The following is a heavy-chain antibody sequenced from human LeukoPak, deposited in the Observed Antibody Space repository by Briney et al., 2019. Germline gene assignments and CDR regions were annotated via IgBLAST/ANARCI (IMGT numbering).Heavy chain of an antibody. J-gene: IGHJ6*02. D-gene: IGHD3-22*01. V-gene: IGHV3-11*01. CDR1: GFRFSDYY. Sequence: GVSLRLSCAASGFRFSDYYMTWIRQAPGKGLEWVSYISSGGITIYYVDSVKGRFTISRDNAKNSLYLQVNSLRAEDTAVYYCARLPLEYYDSSGFSDYYGMDVWGQGTTVTVSS. CDR3: ARLPLEYYDSSGFSDYYGMDV. CDR2: ISSGGITI.